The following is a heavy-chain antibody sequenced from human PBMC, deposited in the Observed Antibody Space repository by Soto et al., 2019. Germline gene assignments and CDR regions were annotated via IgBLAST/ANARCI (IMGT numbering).Heavy chain of an antibody. CDR1: GGSISSYY. CDR3: AREDGIAVAGSLVDY. Sequence: SETLSLTCTVSGGSISSYYWSWIRQPAGKGLEWIGRIYTSGSTNYDPSLKSRVTMSVDTSKNQFSLKLSSVTAADTAVYYCAREDGIAVAGSLVDYWGQGTLVTVSS. CDR2: IYTSGST. J-gene: IGHJ4*02. V-gene: IGHV4-4*07. D-gene: IGHD6-19*01.